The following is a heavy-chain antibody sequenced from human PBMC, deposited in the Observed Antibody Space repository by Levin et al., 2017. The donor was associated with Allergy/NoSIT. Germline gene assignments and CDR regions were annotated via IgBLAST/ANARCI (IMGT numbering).Heavy chain of an antibody. J-gene: IGHJ4*02. CDR1: GFTFSNYW. D-gene: IGHD5-18*01. Sequence: GGSLRLSCAASGFTFSNYWMTWVRQAPGKGLEWVANIKQDGSEKYYVDSVKGRFTISRDNAKNSLYLQMNSLRAEDTAVYYCARVPGGYSFDYWGQGTLVTVSS. CDR2: IKQDGSEK. CDR3: ARVPGGYSFDY. V-gene: IGHV3-7*04.